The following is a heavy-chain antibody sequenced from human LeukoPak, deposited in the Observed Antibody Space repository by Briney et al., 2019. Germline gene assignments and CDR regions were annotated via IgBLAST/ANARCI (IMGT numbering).Heavy chain of an antibody. Sequence: ASVKVSCKASGYTFTGYYMHWVRQAPGQGLEWMGWINPNSGGTNYAQKFQGRVTMTRDTSISTVYMELSRLRSDDTAIYYCARVGPITMVRGVATFDNWGQGTLVTVSS. CDR3: ARVGPITMVRGVATFDN. CDR2: INPNSGGT. J-gene: IGHJ4*02. D-gene: IGHD3-10*01. V-gene: IGHV1-2*02. CDR1: GYTFTGYY.